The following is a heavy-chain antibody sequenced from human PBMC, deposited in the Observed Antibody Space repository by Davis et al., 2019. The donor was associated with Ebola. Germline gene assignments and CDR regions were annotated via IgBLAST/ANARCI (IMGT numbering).Heavy chain of an antibody. CDR1: GYTFTSYY. CDR2: INPSGGST. J-gene: IGHJ4*02. V-gene: IGHV1-46*01. D-gene: IGHD4-17*01. CDR3: ARDVGDYVSFDY. Sequence: ASVTVSCKASGYTFTSYYMHWVRQAPGQGLEWMGIINPSGGSTSYAQKFQGRVTMTRDTSTSTVYMELSSLRSEDTAVYYCARDVGDYVSFDYWGQGTLVTVSS.